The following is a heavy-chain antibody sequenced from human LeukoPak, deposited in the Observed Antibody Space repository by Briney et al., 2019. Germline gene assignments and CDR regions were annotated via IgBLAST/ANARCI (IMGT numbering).Heavy chain of an antibody. J-gene: IGHJ3*02. V-gene: IGHV3-48*04. CDR2: ISSSSSTI. D-gene: IGHD3-16*02. Sequence: AGGSLRLSCAASGFTFSSYSMNWVRQAPGKGLEWVSYISSSSSTIYYADSVKGRFTISRDNAKNSLYLQMNSLRAEDTAVYYCASIMITFGGVIVPGAFDIWGQGTMVTVSS. CDR3: ASIMITFGGVIVPGAFDI. CDR1: GFTFSSYS.